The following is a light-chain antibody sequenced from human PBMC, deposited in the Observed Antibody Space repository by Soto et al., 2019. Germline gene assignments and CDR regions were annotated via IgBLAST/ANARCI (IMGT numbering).Light chain of an antibody. J-gene: IGLJ2*01. CDR2: DVN. V-gene: IGLV2-14*03. CDR3: GSYTRSSTLV. CDR1: SSDIGGYNY. Sequence: QSVLTQPASVSGSPGQSITISCTGTSSDIGGYNYVSWYQQHPGKAPKLMIYDVNNRPSGVSTRFSGSKSGNTASLTISGLQAEDEADYYCGSYTRSSTLVFGGGTKLTVL.